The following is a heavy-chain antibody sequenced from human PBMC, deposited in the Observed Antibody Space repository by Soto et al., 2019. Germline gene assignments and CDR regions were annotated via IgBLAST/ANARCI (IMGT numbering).Heavy chain of an antibody. CDR1: GYTFTRYY. D-gene: IGHD2-15*01. J-gene: IGHJ4*02. CDR3: ARVYCSGGSCYGIDY. CDR2: INPSVGST. Sequence: ASVKVSCKASGYTFTRYYMHWVRQAPGQGLEWVGVINPSVGSTNYAQKFQGRVTMTRDTSTSTVYMELSSLRPEDTAVYYCARVYCSGGSCYGIDYWGQGTLVTVSS. V-gene: IGHV1-46*01.